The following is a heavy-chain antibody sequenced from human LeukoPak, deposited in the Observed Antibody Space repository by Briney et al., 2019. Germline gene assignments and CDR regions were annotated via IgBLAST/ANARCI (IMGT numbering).Heavy chain of an antibody. J-gene: IGHJ6*02. CDR1: GFTFSTYS. D-gene: IGHD3-10*02. Sequence: GGSLRLSCAASGFTFSTYSMNWVRQAPGKGLEWVSSISSSSSYIYYADSVKGRFTISRDNAKNSLYLQMNSLRAEDTALYYCARDLHYYVAMDVWGQGTTVTVSS. V-gene: IGHV3-21*04. CDR3: ARDLHYYVAMDV. CDR2: ISSSSSYI.